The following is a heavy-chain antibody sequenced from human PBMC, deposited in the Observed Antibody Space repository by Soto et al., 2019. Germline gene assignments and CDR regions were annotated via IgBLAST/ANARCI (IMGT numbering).Heavy chain of an antibody. Sequence: EVQVLESGGGLVQPGGSLRLSCAASGFPFSSYDMSWVRQAPGKGLEWVSVIWHRDGNTYYADSVKGRFTISRDNSKNALYLQMNSLGAEDTAVYFCTQGACLDYWGQGTLVTVSS. CDR3: TQGACLDY. CDR2: IWHRDGNT. V-gene: IGHV3-23*01. CDR1: GFPFSSYD. J-gene: IGHJ4*02.